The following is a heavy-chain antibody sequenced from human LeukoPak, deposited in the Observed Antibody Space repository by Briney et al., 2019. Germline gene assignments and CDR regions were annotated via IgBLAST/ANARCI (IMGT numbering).Heavy chain of an antibody. CDR3: ASRGYDSSGYNQRQIYYFDY. V-gene: IGHV3-21*01. D-gene: IGHD3-22*01. J-gene: IGHJ4*02. CDR2: ISSSSSYI. Sequence: GGSLRLSCAASGFTFSSYSMNWVRQAPGKGLEWVSSISSSSSYIYYADSVKGRFTISRDNAKNPLYLQMNSLRAEDTAVYYCASRGYDSSGYNQRQIYYFDYWGQGTLVTVSS. CDR1: GFTFSSYS.